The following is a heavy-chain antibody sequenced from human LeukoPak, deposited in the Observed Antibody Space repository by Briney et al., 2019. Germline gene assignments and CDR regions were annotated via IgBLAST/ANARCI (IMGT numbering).Heavy chain of an antibody. CDR3: ARLVVRMRADSTNNWVDL. V-gene: IGHV1-2*02. CDR2: INPNNDDT. Sequence: ASVKVSCKASGYTFTGYYMHWVRQAPGQGLEWMGWINPNNDDTNYAQKFQGRVTMTRDTSTSTVYMELTRLTSDDTAVYYCARLVVRMRADSTNNWVDLWGQGTLVTVSS. J-gene: IGHJ5*02. CDR1: GYTFTGYY. D-gene: IGHD3-22*01.